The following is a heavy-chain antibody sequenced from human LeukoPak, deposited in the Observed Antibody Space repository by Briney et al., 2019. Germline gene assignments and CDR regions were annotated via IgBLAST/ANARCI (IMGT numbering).Heavy chain of an antibody. CDR3: ARCRASLRTPPYWYFDL. D-gene: IGHD5/OR15-5a*01. CDR1: GGSFSSYA. CDR2: ISAYNGDT. J-gene: IGHJ2*01. V-gene: IGHV1-18*01. Sequence: ASVKVSCKASGGSFSSYAISWVRQAPGQGLEWMGWISAYNGDTNYAQKVQGRVTMTTDTSTSTVYMELRSLRSDDTAVYYCARCRASLRTPPYWYFDLWGRGTLVTVSS.